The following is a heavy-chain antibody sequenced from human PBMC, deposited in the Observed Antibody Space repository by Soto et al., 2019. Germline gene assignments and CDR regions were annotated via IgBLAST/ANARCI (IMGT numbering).Heavy chain of an antibody. CDR1: GFTFSSYL. V-gene: IGHV3-7*01. CDR2: IKQDGSEK. CDR3: ARASYDFWSGYFDY. D-gene: IGHD3-3*01. Sequence: PGGSLRLSCAASGFTFSSYLRSWVRQAPGKGLEWVANIKQDGSEKYYVDSVKGRFTISRDNAKNSLYLQMNSLRAEDTAVYYCARASYDFWSGYFDYWGQGTLVTVSS. J-gene: IGHJ4*02.